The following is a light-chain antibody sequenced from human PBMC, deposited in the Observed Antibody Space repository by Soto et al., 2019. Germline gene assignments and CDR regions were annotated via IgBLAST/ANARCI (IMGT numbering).Light chain of an antibody. CDR3: QQYYTAPYT. J-gene: IGKJ2*01. CDR1: RNILCYSNSKNY. CDR2: WAS. V-gene: IGKV4-1*01. Sequence: DIVMTQSPDSLAVSLGERATINCKSSRNILCYSNSKNYLAWYQQKPGQPPKLLISWASTRESGVPDRFSGSGSGTDFTLTISSLQAEDVAVYYCQQYYTAPYTFGQGTKLEIK.